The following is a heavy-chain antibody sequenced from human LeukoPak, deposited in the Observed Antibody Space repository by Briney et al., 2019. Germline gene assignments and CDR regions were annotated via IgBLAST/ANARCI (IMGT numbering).Heavy chain of an antibody. CDR2: VSGSGGST. J-gene: IGHJ4*02. Sequence: GGSLRLSCAASAFTFRPYAMIWVRQAPGKGLEWVSTVSGSGGSTYYADSVKGRFTISRDKSNNTLYLEMNSLRAEDTAVYYCAKGAASRGYTYVANWGQGTLVTVSS. CDR1: AFTFRPYA. CDR3: AKGAASRGYTYVAN. V-gene: IGHV3-23*01. D-gene: IGHD5-18*01.